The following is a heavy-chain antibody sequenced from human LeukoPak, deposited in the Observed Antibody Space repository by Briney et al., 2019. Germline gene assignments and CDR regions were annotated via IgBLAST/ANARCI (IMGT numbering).Heavy chain of an antibody. D-gene: IGHD3-16*01. CDR3: ARRMITFGGNDY. V-gene: IGHV4-39*01. J-gene: IGHJ4*02. Sequence: PSETLSLTCTVSGGSISSSSYYWGWIRQPPGKGLEWIGSIYFSGSTHYNPSLKSRVTISIDTSKDQFSLKLSSVTAADTAVYYCARRMITFGGNDYWGQGTLVTVSS. CDR2: IYFSGST. CDR1: GGSISSSSYY.